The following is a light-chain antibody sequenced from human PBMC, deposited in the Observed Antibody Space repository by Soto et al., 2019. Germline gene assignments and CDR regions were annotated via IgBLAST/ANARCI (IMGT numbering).Light chain of an antibody. J-gene: IGLJ1*01. CDR2: HVS. CDR1: SSDIGGYNY. V-gene: IGLV2-11*01. CDR3: SSVAGGPYV. Sequence: QSALTQPRSVSGSPGQSVAISCTGTSSDIGGYNYVSWYQQHPGRAPKLVIYHVSKRPSGVPDRFSGSKSGNTASLTISGLQAEDEADYYSSSVAGGPYVFGTGTKVTVL.